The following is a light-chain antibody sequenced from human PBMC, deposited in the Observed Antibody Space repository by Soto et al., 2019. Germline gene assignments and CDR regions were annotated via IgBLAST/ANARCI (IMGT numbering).Light chain of an antibody. CDR2: DAS. CDR1: QSVSSF. Sequence: EIVLTQSPATLSLSPGERATLSCRASQSVSSFLAWYQQKPGQAPRLLISDASNRATGTPGRFSGSGSGTDFSLTISSLEPEDFAVYYCQQRSNWPWTFGQGTKVEIK. V-gene: IGKV3-11*01. J-gene: IGKJ1*01. CDR3: QQRSNWPWT.